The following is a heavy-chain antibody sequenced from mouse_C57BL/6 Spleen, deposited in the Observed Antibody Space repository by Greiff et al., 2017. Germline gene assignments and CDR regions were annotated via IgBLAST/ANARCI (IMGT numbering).Heavy chain of an antibody. CDR3: AREGAITTVVDYAMDY. CDR2: IDPNSGGT. V-gene: IGHV1-72*01. D-gene: IGHD1-1*01. CDR1: GYTFTSYW. J-gene: IGHJ4*01. Sequence: VQLQQPGAELVKPGASVKLSCKASGYTFTSYWMHWVKQRPGRGLEWIGRIDPNSGGTKYNEKFKSKATLTVDKPSSTAYMQLSSLTSEDSAVYYCAREGAITTVVDYAMDYWGQGTSVTVSS.